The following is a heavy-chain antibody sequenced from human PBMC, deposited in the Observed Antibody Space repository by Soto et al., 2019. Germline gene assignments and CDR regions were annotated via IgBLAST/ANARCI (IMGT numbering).Heavy chain of an antibody. V-gene: IGHV2-5*02. D-gene: IGHD1-26*01. Sequence: QITLKESGPTLVKPTQTLTLTCTFSGFSLTTDRVGVGWIRQPPGEALEWLAVIYWDDSKTYRPSLESRLTITKDTSKNPVALTMTNMDSLAPATYYCAHAYGGRSLYWGQGTLVTVSS. CDR2: IYWDDSK. CDR3: AHAYGGRSLY. J-gene: IGHJ4*02. CDR1: GFSLTTDRVG.